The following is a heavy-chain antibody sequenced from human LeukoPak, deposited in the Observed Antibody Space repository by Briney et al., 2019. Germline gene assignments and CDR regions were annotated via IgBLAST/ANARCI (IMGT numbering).Heavy chain of an antibody. CDR1: GGTFSSYA. CDR3: AIFGVVTNYYYYMDV. Sequence: GSSVKVSCKASGGTFSSYAIHWVRQAPGQRLEWMGWINADNGYTQYSQKFQGRVTITTDESTSTAYMELSSLRSEDTAVYYCAIFGVVTNYYYYMDVWGKGTTVTVSS. D-gene: IGHD3-3*01. J-gene: IGHJ6*03. V-gene: IGHV1-3*01. CDR2: INADNGYT.